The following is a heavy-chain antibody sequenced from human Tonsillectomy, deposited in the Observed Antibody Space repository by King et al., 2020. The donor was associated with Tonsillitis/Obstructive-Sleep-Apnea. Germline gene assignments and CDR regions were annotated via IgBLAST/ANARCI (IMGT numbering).Heavy chain of an antibody. CDR3: ARDDVVGRYIDS. CDR1: GYTFTWYY. CDR2: INPSSGVT. Sequence: VQLVESGAEVKTPGASVKVSCKASGYTFTWYYIHWVRQARGQGLEWMGIINPSSGVTTYAQKFQGRVTMTTDTSASTVYLVLSSLGSEDTAVYYCARDDVVGRYIDSWGQGTLVTVSS. J-gene: IGHJ4*02. D-gene: IGHD1-14*01. V-gene: IGHV1-46*01.